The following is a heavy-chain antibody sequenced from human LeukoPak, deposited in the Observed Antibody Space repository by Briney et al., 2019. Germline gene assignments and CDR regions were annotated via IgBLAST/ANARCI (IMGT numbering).Heavy chain of an antibody. Sequence: SETLSLTCTVSGGSISSYYWSWIRQPPWKGLEWIGYIYYSGSTYYNPSLRSRVTISVDTSKNQFSLKLSSVTAADTAVYYCARAGFGGGTIFVSYYMDVWGKGTTVTVSS. D-gene: IGHD3-16*01. CDR3: ARAGFGGGTIFVSYYMDV. CDR1: GGSISSYY. J-gene: IGHJ6*03. CDR2: IYYSGST. V-gene: IGHV4-59*08.